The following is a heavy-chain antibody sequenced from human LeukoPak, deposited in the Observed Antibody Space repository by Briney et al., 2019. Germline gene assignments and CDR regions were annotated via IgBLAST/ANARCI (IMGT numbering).Heavy chain of an antibody. J-gene: IGHJ4*02. CDR3: AKDNRRHYTSGPNPDSLH. Sequence: GGSLRLTCAACGFTFDDYAMHWVRQAPGKGLEWVSGISWNSGSIGYADSVKGRFTISRDNAKNSLYLQMNSLRVEDTAFYYCAKDNRRHYTSGPNPDSLHWGQGALVTVSS. CDR2: ISWNSGSI. CDR1: GFTFDDYA. V-gene: IGHV3-9*01. D-gene: IGHD6-19*01.